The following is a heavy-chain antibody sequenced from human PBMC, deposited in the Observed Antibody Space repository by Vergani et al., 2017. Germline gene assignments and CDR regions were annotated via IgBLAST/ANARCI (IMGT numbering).Heavy chain of an antibody. CDR1: GYTFTSYY. V-gene: IGHV1-46*03. CDR3: ARDPMVRGVINAVYFDY. J-gene: IGHJ4*02. D-gene: IGHD3-10*01. CDR2: INPSGGST. Sequence: QVQLVQSGAEVKTPGASVKVSCKASGYTFTSYYMHWVRQAPGQGLEWMGIINPSGGSTSYAQKFQGRVTMTRDTSTSTVYMELSSLRSEDTAVYYCARDPMVRGVINAVYFDYWGQGTLVTVSS.